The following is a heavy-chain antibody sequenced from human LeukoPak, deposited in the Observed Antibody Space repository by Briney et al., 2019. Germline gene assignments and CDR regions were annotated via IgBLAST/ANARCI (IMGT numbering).Heavy chain of an antibody. Sequence: GGSLRLSCAASGFTFSSYEMNWVRQAPGKGLEWVSYISSSGSSIYYADSVEGRFTISRDNAKNSLYLQMNSLRAGDTAVYYCARDDVLSLGISFDLWGRGTLVPVSS. V-gene: IGHV3-48*03. CDR3: ARDDVLSLGISFDL. J-gene: IGHJ2*01. CDR1: GFTFSSYE. CDR2: ISSSGSSI. D-gene: IGHD3-10*02.